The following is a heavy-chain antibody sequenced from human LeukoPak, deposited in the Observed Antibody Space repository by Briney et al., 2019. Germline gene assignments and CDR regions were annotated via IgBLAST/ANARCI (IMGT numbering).Heavy chain of an antibody. CDR3: AKDRTAAGGYFQL. J-gene: IGHJ1*01. D-gene: IGHD1-14*01. CDR2: IWYDGSNK. CDR1: GFTFSSYG. V-gene: IGHV3-33*06. Sequence: GGSLRLSCAASGFTFSSYGMHWVRQAPGKGLEWVAVIWYDGSNKYYADSVKGRFTISRDNSKTTLYLQMNSLRAEDTAIYYCAKDRTAAGGYFQLWGQGTLVTVSS.